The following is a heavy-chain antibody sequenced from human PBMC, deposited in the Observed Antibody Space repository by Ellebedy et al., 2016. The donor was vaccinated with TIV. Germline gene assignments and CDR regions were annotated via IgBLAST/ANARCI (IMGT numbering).Heavy chain of an antibody. CDR1: RFTFSRYG. Sequence: GESLKISCLGSRFTFSRYGIHWVRQAPGKGLEWVAAICYDGTKKYYGDSVEGRFTVSRDNSKNTVYLQMDSLRAEDTALYYCERVGEPALSGLYYFDCWGQGTLVTVAS. CDR2: ICYDGTKK. V-gene: IGHV3-33*08. CDR3: ERVGEPALSGLYYFDC. J-gene: IGHJ4*02. D-gene: IGHD3-16*02.